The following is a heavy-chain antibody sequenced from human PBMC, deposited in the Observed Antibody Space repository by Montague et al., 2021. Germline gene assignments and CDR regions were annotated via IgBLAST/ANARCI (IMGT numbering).Heavy chain of an antibody. D-gene: IGHD7-27*01. CDR1: GGSISEFY. CDR2: IYDSGTT. CDR3: ARRLGIRAPFDY. Sequence: SETLSLTCTVHGGSISEFYWSWIRQSPEKGLEWIGYIYDSGTTNYNPSLKSRVTISADTSMNQFSLNLRSVTAADTAVYFCARRLGIRAPFDYWGQGTLVTVSS. J-gene: IGHJ4*02. V-gene: IGHV4-59*08.